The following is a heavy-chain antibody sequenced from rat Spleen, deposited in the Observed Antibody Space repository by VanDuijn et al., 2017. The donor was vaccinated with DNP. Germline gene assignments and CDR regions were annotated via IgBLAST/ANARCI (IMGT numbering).Heavy chain of an antibody. V-gene: IGHV5-31*01. CDR3: SAGFDY. J-gene: IGHJ2*01. CDR1: GFIFSNYW. CDR2: ITNTGGST. Sequence: EVQLVESGGGPVQPGRSLKLSCVASGFIFSNYWMSWIRQAPGKGLEWVASITNTGGSTYYPDSVKGRFTISRDNAKSTLYLQMNSLRSEDTATYYCSAGFDYWGQGVMVTVSS.